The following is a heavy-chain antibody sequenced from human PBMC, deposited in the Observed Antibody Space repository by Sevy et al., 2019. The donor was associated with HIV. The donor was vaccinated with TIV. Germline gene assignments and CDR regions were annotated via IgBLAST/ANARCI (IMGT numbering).Heavy chain of an antibody. V-gene: IGHV1-2*02. Sequence: ASVKVSCKATEYTFIDYYIHWVRQAPGQGLEWMGWINPKRGGANYAQSFQGRVTMTRDTSLNTIYMQLTSLRGDDTAVYYCAREEIGYGMDVWGQGTAVTVS. J-gene: IGHJ6*02. CDR2: INPKRGGA. CDR3: AREEIGYGMDV. CDR1: EYTFIDYY.